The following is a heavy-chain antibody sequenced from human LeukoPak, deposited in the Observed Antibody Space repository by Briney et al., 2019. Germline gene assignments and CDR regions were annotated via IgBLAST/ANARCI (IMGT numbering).Heavy chain of an antibody. J-gene: IGHJ4*02. Sequence: GGSLRLSCAASGFPFNNGWMAWVRQAPGKGLEWVGRIKSKRDGGTSEYAAPVKGRFTISRDDSQNTLFLQMNSLKTEDTAVYYCTTDNLGGPCYWGQGTLVTVPS. V-gene: IGHV3-15*01. CDR2: IKSKRDGGTS. CDR3: TTDNLGGPCY. D-gene: IGHD2-15*01. CDR1: GFPFNNGW.